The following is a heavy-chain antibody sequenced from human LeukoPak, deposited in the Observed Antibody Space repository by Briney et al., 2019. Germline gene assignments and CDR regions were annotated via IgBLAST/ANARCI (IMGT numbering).Heavy chain of an antibody. J-gene: IGHJ6*02. V-gene: IGHV4-59*01. Sequence: SETLSLTCIVSGGSISSYYWSWIRQPPGKGLEWGGYIYYSGSTNYNPSLKSRVTISVDTSKNQFSLKLSSVTAADTAVYYCARAIVVAGKDYYYYGMDVWGQGTTVTVSS. CDR2: IYYSGST. CDR3: ARAIVVAGKDYYYYGMDV. D-gene: IGHD6-19*01. CDR1: GGSISSYY.